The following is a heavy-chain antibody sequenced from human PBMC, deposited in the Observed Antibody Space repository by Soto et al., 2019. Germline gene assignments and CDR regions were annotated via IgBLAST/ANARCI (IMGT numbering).Heavy chain of an antibody. V-gene: IGHV3-33*01. CDR2: IWYDGSNK. CDR3: ARDIDWYSNSSGFDN. D-gene: IGHD1-26*01. CDR1: GFTFRSYG. Sequence: GGSLRLSCAASGFTFRSYGIHWVRQAPGKGLEWVAVIWYDGSNKHYADPVKGRFTISRDNSKNTLSLQMNSLRAEDTAIYYCARDIDWYSNSSGFDNWGQGTLVTVSS. J-gene: IGHJ4*02.